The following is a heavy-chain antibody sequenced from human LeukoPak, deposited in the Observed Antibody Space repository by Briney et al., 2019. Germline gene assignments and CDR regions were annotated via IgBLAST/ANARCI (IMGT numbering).Heavy chain of an antibody. CDR1: GGSISNENW. CDR2: IYHSGST. J-gene: IGHJ6*02. CDR3: AGSPIGYGMDV. V-gene: IGHV4-4*02. Sequence: PSETLSLTCAVSGGSISNENWWGWVRRPPGKGLEWIGEIYHSGSTNYIPSLKSRVTISVDKSKNQFSLKLTSVTAADTAVYYYAGSPIGYGMDVWGQGTTVTVSS.